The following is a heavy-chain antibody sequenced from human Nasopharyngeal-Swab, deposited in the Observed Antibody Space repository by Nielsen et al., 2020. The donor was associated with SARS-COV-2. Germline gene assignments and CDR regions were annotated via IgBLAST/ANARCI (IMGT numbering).Heavy chain of an antibody. CDR2: IDPSDSYT. D-gene: IGHD5/OR15-5a*01. Sequence: VRQMPGKGLEWMGRIDPSDSYTNYGPSSQGHVTISVDKPISAAYLQWTSLKASDTAMYYCARDVSGNYWGQGTLVTVSS. V-gene: IGHV5-10-1*01. J-gene: IGHJ4*02. CDR3: ARDVSGNY.